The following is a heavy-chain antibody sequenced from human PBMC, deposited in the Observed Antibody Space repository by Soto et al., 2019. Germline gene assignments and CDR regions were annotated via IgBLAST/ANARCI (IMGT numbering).Heavy chain of an antibody. V-gene: IGHV4-61*01. Sequence: PSETLSLTCTVSGGSVSSGSYYWSWIRQPPGKGLEWIGYIYYSGSTNYNPSLKSRVTISVDTSKNQFSLKLSSVTAADTAVYYCAREVVTIFGVVTLAYWGQGTLVTVSS. CDR3: AREVVTIFGVVTLAY. CDR1: GGSVSSGSYY. J-gene: IGHJ4*02. D-gene: IGHD3-3*01. CDR2: IYYSGST.